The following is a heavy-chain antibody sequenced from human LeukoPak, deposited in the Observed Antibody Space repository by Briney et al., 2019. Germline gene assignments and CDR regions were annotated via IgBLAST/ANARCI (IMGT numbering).Heavy chain of an antibody. CDR3: AGHGPTHYYGFHLNV. J-gene: IGHJ6*04. D-gene: IGHD1-26*01. Sequence: SETLSLTCTVSGGSISYYYWSWIRQPPGKGLEWIGYIYTGGSTKYNPSLNSRVTISVDTSKNQFSLTLGSVTAADTAVYYFAGHGPTHYYGFHLNVWGKGTTVTVSS. CDR1: GGSISYYY. CDR2: IYTGGST. V-gene: IGHV4-4*09.